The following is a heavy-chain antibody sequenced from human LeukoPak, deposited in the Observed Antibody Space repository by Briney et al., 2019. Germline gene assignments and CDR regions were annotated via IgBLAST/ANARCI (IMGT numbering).Heavy chain of an antibody. V-gene: IGHV4-31*03. D-gene: IGHD3-22*01. Sequence: SETLSLTCTVSGGSISSGGYYWNWIRQHPGKGLEWIGYIYYSGNTYYNPSLKSRVTISVDTSKNQFSLKLSSVTAADTAVYYCARDTYYYDSSGYYYPDAFDIWGQGTMVTVSS. CDR1: GGSISSGGYY. CDR3: ARDTYYYDSSGYYYPDAFDI. J-gene: IGHJ3*02. CDR2: IYYSGNT.